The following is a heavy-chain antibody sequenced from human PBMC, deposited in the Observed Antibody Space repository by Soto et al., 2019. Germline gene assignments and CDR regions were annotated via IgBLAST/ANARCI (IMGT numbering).Heavy chain of an antibody. CDR3: ARAWESFNYYYYYGMDV. Sequence: RASVKVSCKASGGTFSSYAISWVRQAPGQGLEWMGGIIPIFGTANYAQKFQGRVTITADESTSTAYMELSSLRSEDTAVYYCARAWESFNYYYYYGMDVWGQGTTVTVSS. D-gene: IGHD3-16*01. J-gene: IGHJ6*02. V-gene: IGHV1-69*13. CDR2: IIPIFGTA. CDR1: GGTFSSYA.